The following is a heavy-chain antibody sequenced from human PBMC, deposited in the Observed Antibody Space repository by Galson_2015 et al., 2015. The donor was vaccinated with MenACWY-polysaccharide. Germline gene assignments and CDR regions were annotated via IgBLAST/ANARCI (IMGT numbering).Heavy chain of an antibody. CDR3: ARDPEDIVVVVAAY. D-gene: IGHD2-15*01. CDR2: INPNSGGT. CDR1: GYTFTGYY. V-gene: IGHV1-2*02. Sequence: SVKVSCKASGYTFTGYYMHWVRQAPGQGLEWMGWINPNSGGTNYAQKFQGRVTMTRDTSISTAYMELSRLRSDDTAVYYCARDPEDIVVVVAAYWGQGTLVTVSS. J-gene: IGHJ4*02.